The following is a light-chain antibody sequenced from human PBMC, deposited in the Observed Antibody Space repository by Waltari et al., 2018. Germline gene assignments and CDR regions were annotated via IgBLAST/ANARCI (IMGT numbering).Light chain of an antibody. Sequence: QSVLTQPPSVSGAPRQRVTISCSGSSSNIGHNSVNWYQQLPWKPPKLLIYYDDLLSSGVSDRFSGSKSGTSASLAIAGLQSEDEAHYYCAAWDASLSSWLFGGGTKLTVL. CDR3: AAWDASLSSWL. V-gene: IGLV1-36*01. CDR1: SSNIGHNS. J-gene: IGLJ3*02. CDR2: YDD.